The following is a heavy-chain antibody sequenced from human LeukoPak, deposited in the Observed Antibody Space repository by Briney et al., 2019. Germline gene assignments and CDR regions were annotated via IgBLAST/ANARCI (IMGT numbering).Heavy chain of an antibody. D-gene: IGHD1-26*01. CDR3: ARDQTPYSARSKGFHDAFDI. J-gene: IGHJ3*02. V-gene: IGHV1-69*13. CDR1: GGTFSSYA. CDR2: IIPIFGTA. Sequence: SVKVSCKASGGTFSSYAISWVRQAPGQGLEWMGGIIPIFGTANYAQKFQGRVSITADESTSTAYMELSSLRSEDTAVYYCARDQTPYSARSKGFHDAFDIWGQGTMVTVSS.